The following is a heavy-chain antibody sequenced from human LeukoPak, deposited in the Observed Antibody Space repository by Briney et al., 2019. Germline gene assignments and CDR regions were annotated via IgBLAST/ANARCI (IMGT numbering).Heavy chain of an antibody. J-gene: IGHJ4*02. CDR3: AKKALEYCSGGHCYDPFDY. CDR1: GVTFSNYA. D-gene: IGHD2-15*01. Sequence: GGSLRLSCAASGVTFSNYAMNWVRQAPGKRLEWVSGISGSGGSTYYADSVKGRFTISRDNSKNTLYLQMNSLRAEDTAVYYCAKKALEYCSGGHCYDPFDYCGQGTLVTVSS. V-gene: IGHV3-23*01. CDR2: ISGSGGST.